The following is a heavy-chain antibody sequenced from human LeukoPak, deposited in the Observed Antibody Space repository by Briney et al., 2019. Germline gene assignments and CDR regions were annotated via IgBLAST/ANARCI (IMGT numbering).Heavy chain of an antibody. D-gene: IGHD2-15*01. J-gene: IGHJ5*02. Sequence: GGSLRLSCAASGFTFSSYAMSWVRQAPGKGLEWVSAISGSGGSTYYADSVKGRFTISRDNSKNTLYLQMNSLRAEDTTVYYCAKGILEWTNHNWFDPWGQGTLVTVSS. CDR1: GFTFSSYA. V-gene: IGHV3-23*01. CDR3: AKGILEWTNHNWFDP. CDR2: ISGSGGST.